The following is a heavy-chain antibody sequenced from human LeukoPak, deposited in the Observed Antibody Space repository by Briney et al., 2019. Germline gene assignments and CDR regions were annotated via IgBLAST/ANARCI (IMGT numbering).Heavy chain of an antibody. D-gene: IGHD1-1*01. V-gene: IGHV3-30*18. CDR2: ISYDGSNK. Sequence: GGSLRLSCAASGFTFSSYGMHWVRQAPGKGLEWVAVISYDGSNKYYADSVKGRFTISRDNSKNTLYLQMNSLRAEDTAVYYCAKEWNDMGFDYWGQGTLVTVSS. CDR1: GFTFSSYG. CDR3: AKEWNDMGFDY. J-gene: IGHJ4*02.